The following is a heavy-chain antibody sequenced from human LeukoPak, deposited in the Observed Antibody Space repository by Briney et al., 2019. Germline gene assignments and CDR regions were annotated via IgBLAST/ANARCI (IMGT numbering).Heavy chain of an antibody. Sequence: GGSLRSSCAASGFTFSTYAMSGVRKAPGKGLEWVSTIGSGGTTYHADSVKGRFTISRDNSKNTLYLQMDSLRAEDTALYSCARTGQFDTWGQGTLVTVSS. CDR2: IGSGGTT. D-gene: IGHD1-1*01. CDR1: GFTFSTYA. V-gene: IGHV3-23*01. J-gene: IGHJ5*02. CDR3: ARTGQFDT.